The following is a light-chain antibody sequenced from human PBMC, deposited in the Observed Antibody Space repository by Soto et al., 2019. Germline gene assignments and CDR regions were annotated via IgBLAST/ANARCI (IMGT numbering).Light chain of an antibody. CDR3: QQYYTYST. J-gene: IGKJ1*01. CDR1: QSISTW. Sequence: DIQMTQSPSTLSASVGDRVTITCRATQSISTWLAWYQQKPGKAPNLLISGASNLESGVPSRFSGSGSGTEFTLTISSLQPDDFSSYYCQQYYTYSTFGQGTKVEIK. V-gene: IGKV1-5*01. CDR2: GAS.